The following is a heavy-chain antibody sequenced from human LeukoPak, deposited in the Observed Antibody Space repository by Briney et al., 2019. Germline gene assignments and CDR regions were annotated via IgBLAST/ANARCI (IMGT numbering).Heavy chain of an antibody. Sequence: PGGSLRLSCAASGFPFSDYSMNWVRQAPGKGLEWVSSISSSGDYIYSADSVKGRFTISRDNAKNSLYLQMTNLSAGDTAVYFCVRDLVRGVHPVFYFDLWGRGTLVTVSS. V-gene: IGHV3-21*01. CDR2: ISSSGDYI. CDR1: GFPFSDYS. D-gene: IGHD3-10*01. CDR3: VRDLVRGVHPVFYFDL. J-gene: IGHJ2*01.